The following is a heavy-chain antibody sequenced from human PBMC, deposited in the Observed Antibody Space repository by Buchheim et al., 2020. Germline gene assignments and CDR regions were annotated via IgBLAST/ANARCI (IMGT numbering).Heavy chain of an antibody. CDR1: GFSFGGHW. V-gene: IGHV3-7*01. CDR3: ARDLNYGSGSYYRGWFDP. CDR2: IKPDGNEK. D-gene: IGHD3-10*01. Sequence: EIQLVESGGGLVQPGGSLRLSCAASGFSFGGHWMSWVRQAPGKGLEWVANIKPDGNEKHYVDSVKGRFTISRDNAKNSLYLEMNSLRAEDTAVYYCARDLNYGSGSYYRGWFDPWGQGTL. J-gene: IGHJ5*02.